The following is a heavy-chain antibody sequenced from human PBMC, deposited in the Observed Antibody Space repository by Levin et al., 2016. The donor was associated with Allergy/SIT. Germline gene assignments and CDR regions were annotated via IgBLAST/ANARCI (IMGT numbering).Heavy chain of an antibody. CDR1: GFSLNTSEVG. J-gene: IGHJ4*02. CDR2: IYWDDEK. Sequence: SGPTLVKPTETLTLTCTFSGFSLNTSEVGVGWIRQPPGKALEWLALIYWDDEKRYSPTLNTGLTITKDTSKNQVVLIMTNMDPVDTGTYYCAHSAAGWDYFDYWGQGTLVTVSS. D-gene: IGHD3-16*01. V-gene: IGHV2-5*02. CDR3: AHSAAGWDYFDY.